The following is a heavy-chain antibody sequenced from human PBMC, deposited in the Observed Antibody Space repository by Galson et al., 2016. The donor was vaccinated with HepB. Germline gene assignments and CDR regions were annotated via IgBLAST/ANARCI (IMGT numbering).Heavy chain of an antibody. CDR1: GVSISGYY. V-gene: IGHV4-59*01. J-gene: IGHJ5*02. D-gene: IGHD5-24*01. Sequence: LSLTCTVSGVSISGYYWSWIRQSPGKGLEWIGYIYNNGRTNYNPSLKSRVTISVDTSKNQFSLNLSSVTAADTAVYYRSRGAGSPYGYRLRWFDPWGQGTLVTVSA. CDR3: SRGAGSPYGYRLRWFDP. CDR2: IYNNGRT.